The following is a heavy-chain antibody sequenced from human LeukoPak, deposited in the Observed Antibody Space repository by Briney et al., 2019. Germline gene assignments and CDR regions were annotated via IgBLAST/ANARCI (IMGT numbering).Heavy chain of an antibody. V-gene: IGHV4-39*01. D-gene: IGHD4-17*01. CDR3: VCSSPSLRVTTYDY. CDR1: GGSISSSSYY. Sequence: SETLSLTCTVSGGSISSSSYYWGWIRQPPGKGLEWIGSIYYSGSTYYNPSLKSRVTISVDTSKNQFSLKLSSVTAADTAVYYCVCSSPSLRVTTYDYWGQGTLSPSPQ. J-gene: IGHJ4*02. CDR2: IYYSGST.